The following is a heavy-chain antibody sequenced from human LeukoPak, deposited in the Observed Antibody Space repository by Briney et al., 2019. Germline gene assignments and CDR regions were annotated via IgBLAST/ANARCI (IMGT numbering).Heavy chain of an antibody. CDR1: GFTVSSYA. Sequence: PGGSLRLSCAASGFTVSSYAMSWVRQAPGKGLEWVSVIGGSGATTSYADSVKGRFTISRDNSKNTLYLQMNSLRAEDTAVYYCARDPLSARQTGYFDLWGRGTLVTVSS. J-gene: IGHJ2*01. V-gene: IGHV3-23*01. D-gene: IGHD3-16*02. CDR2: IGGSGATT. CDR3: ARDPLSARQTGYFDL.